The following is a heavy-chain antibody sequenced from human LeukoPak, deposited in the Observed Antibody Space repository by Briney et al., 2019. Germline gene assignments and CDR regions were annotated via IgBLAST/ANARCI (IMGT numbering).Heavy chain of an antibody. D-gene: IGHD6-19*01. V-gene: IGHV3-64*01. CDR3: ASFSIAVAGTRGAFDI. CDR2: ISSNGGST. CDR1: GFTFSSYA. J-gene: IGHJ3*02. Sequence: GGSLRLSCAASGFTFSSYAMHWLRQAPGKGLEYVSAISSNGGSTYYANSVKGRFTISRDNSKNTLYLQMGSLRAEDMAVYYCASFSIAVAGTRGAFDIWGQGTMVTVSS.